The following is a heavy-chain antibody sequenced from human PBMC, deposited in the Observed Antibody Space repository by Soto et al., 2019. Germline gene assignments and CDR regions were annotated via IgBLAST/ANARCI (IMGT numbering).Heavy chain of an antibody. CDR1: GYSFTNYG. J-gene: IGHJ6*03. V-gene: IGHV1-18*01. Sequence: QDQLVQSGGEVKKPGASVKVSCKASGYSFTNYGITWVRQAPGQGIEWMGWISAYNGDSNYAQKLQGRVTMTTDASTTTAYLEVRSLRSDDTALYYCGRDRGVAPPVAGNTHYYYYMDVWGKGTTVTVYS. CDR3: GRDRGVAPPVAGNTHYYYYMDV. CDR2: ISAYNGDS. D-gene: IGHD6-13*01.